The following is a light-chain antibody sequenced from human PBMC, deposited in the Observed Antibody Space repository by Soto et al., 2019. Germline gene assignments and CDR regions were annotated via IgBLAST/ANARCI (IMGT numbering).Light chain of an antibody. CDR3: PVLNSYPRA. J-gene: IGKJ1*01. CDR2: AAY. V-gene: IGKV1-9*01. CDR1: QGGGSY. Sequence: TQLTQSPSSLSASVGDRVTITCRASQGGGSYCAWYQHKPGAAPRLRIYAAYTLHSGVPPGFSGSASGTDYTLTIDRLQPEDFATYYCPVLNSYPRAFGQGTKVEIK.